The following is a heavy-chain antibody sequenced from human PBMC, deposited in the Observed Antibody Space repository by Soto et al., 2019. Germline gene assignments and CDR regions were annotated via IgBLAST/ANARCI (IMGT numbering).Heavy chain of an antibody. CDR2: ISSSSSYI. CDR1: GFTFSSYS. Sequence: GGSLRLSCAASGFTFSSYSMNWVRQAPGKGLEWVSSISSSSSYIYYADSVKGRFTISRDNAKNSLYLQMNSLRAEDTAVYYCAREYCSSTSCYGGYYYMDVWGKGTTVTVSS. CDR3: AREYCSSTSCYGGYYYMDV. D-gene: IGHD2-2*01. V-gene: IGHV3-21*01. J-gene: IGHJ6*03.